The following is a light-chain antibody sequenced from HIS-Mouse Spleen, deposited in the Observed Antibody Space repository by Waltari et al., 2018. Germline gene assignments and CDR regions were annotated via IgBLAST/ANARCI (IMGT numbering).Light chain of an antibody. CDR3: YSTDSSGNHRV. CDR2: EDS. J-gene: IGLJ2*01. CDR1: ALPKKY. Sequence: SYELTQPPSVSVSPGQTARITCSGDALPKKYAYWYQQKSGQAPVRVIYEDSKRPSGIPERFSGSSSGTMATWTISGAQVEDEADYYGYSTDSSGNHRVFGGGTKLTVL. V-gene: IGLV3-10*01.